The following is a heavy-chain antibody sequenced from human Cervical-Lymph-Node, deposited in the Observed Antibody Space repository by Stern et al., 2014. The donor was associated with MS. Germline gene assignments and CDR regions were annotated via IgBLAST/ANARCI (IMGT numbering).Heavy chain of an antibody. CDR2: ISADSGNT. Sequence: VQLVESGTEVKKPGASVLVSCKASGYTFTTYGITWVRQAPGQGLEWMGWISADSGNTKYAQKFQVRVTMTRDTTTGTAYMEVRSLRSEDTAVYYCARDKMHAFDYWGQGTQVTVPS. V-gene: IGHV1-18*01. D-gene: IGHD2-8*01. CDR3: ARDKMHAFDY. CDR1: GYTFTTYG. J-gene: IGHJ4*02.